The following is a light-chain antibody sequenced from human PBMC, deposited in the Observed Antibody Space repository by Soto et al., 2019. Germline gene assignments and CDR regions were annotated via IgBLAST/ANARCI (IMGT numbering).Light chain of an antibody. CDR2: KVS. V-gene: IGKV2-30*01. Sequence: DVVMTQSPLSLPVTLGQPASISCRSSQSLVYSDGNTYLNWFQQRPGQSPRRLIYKVSNRDSGVPDRFSGSGSGTDFTLKISRVEAEDVGVYYCMKGTHWPSRSGTGWSILGQGTKLEIK. CDR1: QSLVYSDGNTY. CDR3: MKGTHWPSRSGTGWSI. J-gene: IGKJ2*01.